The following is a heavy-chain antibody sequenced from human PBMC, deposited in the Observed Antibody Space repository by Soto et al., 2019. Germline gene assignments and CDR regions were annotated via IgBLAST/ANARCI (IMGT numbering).Heavy chain of an antibody. CDR3: AREMAGLGGEYDY. CDR2: ISGSSGNA. CDR1: GYTFTKYG. Sequence: QVQLVQSGAEVKNPGASVKVSCKTSGYTFTKYGVGWVRQAPGQGIEWMGWISGSSGNANYAEKVQGRITLTTDTSTSTAYIVLRSLRSDDTGVYYCAREMAGLGGEYDYWGQGTLVTVSS. J-gene: IGHJ4*02. V-gene: IGHV1-18*01. D-gene: IGHD3-16*01.